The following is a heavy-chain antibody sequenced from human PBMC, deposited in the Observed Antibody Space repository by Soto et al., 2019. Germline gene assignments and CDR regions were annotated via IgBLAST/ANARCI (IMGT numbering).Heavy chain of an antibody. CDR1: GFTFNDYA. Sequence: EVHLVQSGGGLVQPGESLSLSCVASGFTFNDYAMHWVRQTPGKGLEWVAAISNRGSSAYYADSLKGRFTISRDKSTKSLSLHMHTLRVEDTAVYFCAKAFCDAATCFPCESWGQGTPVAVSP. D-gene: IGHD2-21*01. J-gene: IGHJ4*02. CDR2: ISNRGSSA. V-gene: IGHV3-23*04. CDR3: AKAFCDAATCFPCES.